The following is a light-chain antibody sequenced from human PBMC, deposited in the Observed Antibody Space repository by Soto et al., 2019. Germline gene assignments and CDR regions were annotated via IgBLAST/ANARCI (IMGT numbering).Light chain of an antibody. CDR1: SSDVGDYTY. J-gene: IGLJ2*01. V-gene: IGLV2-14*01. Sequence: QSALTQPASVSGSPGQSITISCTKTSSDVGDYTYVSWYQQYPDKAPKLMIYEVSNRPSGVSNRFSGSKSGNTASLTISGLQAEDEAEYFCSSYTGSTLVFGGGTKLTVL. CDR2: EVS. CDR3: SSYTGSTLV.